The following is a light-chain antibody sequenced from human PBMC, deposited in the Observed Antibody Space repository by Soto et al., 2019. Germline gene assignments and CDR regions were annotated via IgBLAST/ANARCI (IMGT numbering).Light chain of an antibody. CDR2: EVN. CDR3: SSFANNYTPSWL. J-gene: IGLJ3*02. V-gene: IGLV2-23*02. CDR1: SSDVGRYNF. Sequence: QSALTQPASVSGSPGQSITISCTGTSSDVGRYNFVSWYQQHPDKAPKLMIFEVNKRPSGVSNRFSGSKSGNTASLTISGLQTEDEADYYCSSFANNYTPSWLFGGGTTLTVL.